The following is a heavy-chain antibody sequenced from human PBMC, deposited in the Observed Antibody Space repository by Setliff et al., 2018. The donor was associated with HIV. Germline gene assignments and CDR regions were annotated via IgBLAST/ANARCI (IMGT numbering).Heavy chain of an antibody. D-gene: IGHD2-21*02. Sequence: PSETLSLTCTVSGDSISSDFYWGWIRQPPGKGLEWIGSIYHSGKTYYMPSLQSRVTISVAMSKNQFSLTLNSVTAADTAVYYCARGQGCGGGCHYAFEMWGQGTMVTVSS. CDR3: ARGQGCGGGCHYAFEM. CDR1: GDSISSDFY. J-gene: IGHJ3*02. V-gene: IGHV4-38-2*02. CDR2: IYHSGKT.